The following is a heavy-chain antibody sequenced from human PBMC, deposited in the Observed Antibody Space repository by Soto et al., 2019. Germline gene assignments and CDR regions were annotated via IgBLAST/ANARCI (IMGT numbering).Heavy chain of an antibody. CDR1: GYSFTSYW. CDR3: ARHVRYSSGWPNYYYYGMDV. J-gene: IGHJ6*02. CDR2: IDPSDSYT. V-gene: IGHV5-10-1*01. Sequence: RGESLKISCKGSGYSFTSYWISWVRQMPGKGLEWMGRIDPSDSYTNYSPSFQGHVTISADKSISTAYLQWSSLKASDTAMYYCARHVRYSSGWPNYYYYGMDVWGQGTTVTVSS. D-gene: IGHD6-19*01.